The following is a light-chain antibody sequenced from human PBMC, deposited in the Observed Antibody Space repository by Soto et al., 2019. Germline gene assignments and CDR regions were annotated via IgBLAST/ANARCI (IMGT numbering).Light chain of an antibody. J-gene: IGLJ1*01. CDR1: NIGITR. CDR2: DDT. CDR3: QLWDSSSVDYV. Sequence: SYELTQPPSVSVAPGQTAKITCGGDNIGITRVHWYQQRPGQAPLLVVYDDTDRPSGIPERFSGSNSENTATLTISRVEAGDEGDYYCQLWDSSSVDYVFGSGTKVTVL. V-gene: IGLV3-21*02.